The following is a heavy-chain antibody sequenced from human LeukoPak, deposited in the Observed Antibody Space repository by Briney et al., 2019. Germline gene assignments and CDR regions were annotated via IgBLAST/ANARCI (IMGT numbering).Heavy chain of an antibody. Sequence: SVKVSCKASGGTFSSYAISWVRQAPGQGLEWMGRIIPILGIANYVQKSQGRVTITADKSTSTAYMELSSLRSEDTAVYYCARDRGVAAAGYWYFDLWGRGTLVTVSS. CDR2: IIPILGIA. J-gene: IGHJ2*01. V-gene: IGHV1-69*04. CDR3: ARDRGVAAAGYWYFDL. D-gene: IGHD6-13*01. CDR1: GGTFSSYA.